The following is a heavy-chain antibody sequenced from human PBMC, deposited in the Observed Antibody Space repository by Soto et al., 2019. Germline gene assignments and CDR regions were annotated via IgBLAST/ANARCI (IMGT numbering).Heavy chain of an antibody. D-gene: IGHD2-15*01. CDR3: AHVPYCSAGSCYVDY. J-gene: IGHJ4*02. CDR2: IYWDDDK. Sequence: QITLNESGPTLVKPTQTLTLTCTFSGFLLSTSGVGVGWIRQPPGKALEWLALIYWDDDKRYSPSLKSRLTITKDTSKNQVALTTTNMDPVDTAIYYCAHVPYCSAGSCYVDYWGQGTLVTVPS. V-gene: IGHV2-5*02. CDR1: GFLLSTSGVG.